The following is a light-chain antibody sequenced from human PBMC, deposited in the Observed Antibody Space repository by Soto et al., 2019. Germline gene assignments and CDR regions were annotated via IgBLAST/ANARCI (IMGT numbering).Light chain of an antibody. Sequence: EIVLTQSPGTLSLSPGERATLSCRASQSVSSSYLAWYQQKPGQAPRLLIYDVSIRATGVPDRFSGSGSGTDFTLTISRLESEDFAVYHCQQYEKSPLTFGGGTKVDIK. J-gene: IGKJ4*01. CDR3: QQYEKSPLT. V-gene: IGKV3-20*01. CDR1: QSVSSSY. CDR2: DVS.